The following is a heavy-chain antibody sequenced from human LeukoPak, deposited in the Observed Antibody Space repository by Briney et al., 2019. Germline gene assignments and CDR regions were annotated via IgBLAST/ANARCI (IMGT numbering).Heavy chain of an antibody. CDR3: AKCQSTVVQLIDY. J-gene: IGHJ4*02. Sequence: GGSLRLSCAASRFTFSSYAVSWVRQAPGKGLEWVSGISGGGGHTYYADSVKGRFTISRDNSQNTVYLQMNSLRAEDTALYYCAKCQSTVVQLIDYWGQGTLVPVSS. D-gene: IGHD2-2*01. CDR1: RFTFSSYA. CDR2: ISGGGGHT. V-gene: IGHV3-23*01.